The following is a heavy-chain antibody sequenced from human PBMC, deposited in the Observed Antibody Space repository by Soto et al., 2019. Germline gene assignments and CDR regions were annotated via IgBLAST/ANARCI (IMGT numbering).Heavy chain of an antibody. V-gene: IGHV3-21*03. Sequence: EVQLVESGGGLVKPGGSLRLSCAASGFTFSSYKMIWVRQAPGKGLQWVSHISSSSSYTYYGDSVKGRFTISRDNARNALYLQMNSLRGEDTGVYYCARDSGSSDGFDNWGQGSLVTVSA. CDR3: ARDSGSSDGFDN. CDR1: GFTFSSYK. CDR2: ISSSSSYT. D-gene: IGHD1-26*01. J-gene: IGHJ4*02.